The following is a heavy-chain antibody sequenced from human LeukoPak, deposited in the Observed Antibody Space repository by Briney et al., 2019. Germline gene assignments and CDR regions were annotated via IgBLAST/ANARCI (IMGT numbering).Heavy chain of an antibody. D-gene: IGHD4-17*01. CDR3: ARDLDYGVYADY. CDR2: ISGSGSTI. Sequence: GGCLRLSCAASGFTFSDYYMSWIRQAPGKGLEWVSYISGSGSTIYYADSVKGRFTISRDNAKNSLYLQMNSLRAEDTAVYYCARDLDYGVYADYWGQGTLVTVSS. V-gene: IGHV3-11*01. CDR1: GFTFSDYY. J-gene: IGHJ4*02.